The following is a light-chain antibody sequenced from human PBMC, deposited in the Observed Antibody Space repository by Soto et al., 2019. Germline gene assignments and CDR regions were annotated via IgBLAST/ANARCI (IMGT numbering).Light chain of an antibody. J-gene: IGKJ3*01. V-gene: IGKV1-33*01. CDR3: HQYDNLPLT. CDR2: DAS. CDR1: QDITNS. Sequence: DIQMTQSPSSLSASVGDRVTITCQASQDITNSLNWYQQKPGKAPKVLIYDASILETGVPSRFSGSGAGTDFTCTISSLQPEDVATYYCHQYDNLPLTFGPGTTVDIE.